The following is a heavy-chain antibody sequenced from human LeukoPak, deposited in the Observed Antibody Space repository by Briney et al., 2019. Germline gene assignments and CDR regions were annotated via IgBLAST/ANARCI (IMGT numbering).Heavy chain of an antibody. J-gene: IGHJ4*02. Sequence: GESLKISCQGSGYYFASYWIGWVRQMPGKGLEWMGIIYPGDSDTTYSPSFQGQVTISVDNSINTAYLQWSSLRASDTAIYYCARRDGTYSFDCWGQGTLVTVSS. CDR2: IYPGDSDT. V-gene: IGHV5-51*01. CDR1: GYYFASYW. CDR3: ARRDGTYSFDC. D-gene: IGHD5-24*01.